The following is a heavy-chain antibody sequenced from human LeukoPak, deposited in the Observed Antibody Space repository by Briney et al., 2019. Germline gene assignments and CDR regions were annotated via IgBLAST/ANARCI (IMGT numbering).Heavy chain of an antibody. J-gene: IGHJ4*02. D-gene: IGHD3-22*01. CDR3: ARVAYYDSSGYYYFDY. CDR2: INHSGST. Sequence: NSSETLSLTCAVYGGSFSGCYWSWIRQPPGKGLEWIGEINHSGSTNYNPSLKSRVTISVDTSKNQFSLKLSSVTAADTAVYYCARVAYYDSSGYYYFDYWGQGTLVTVSS. V-gene: IGHV4-34*01. CDR1: GGSFSGCY.